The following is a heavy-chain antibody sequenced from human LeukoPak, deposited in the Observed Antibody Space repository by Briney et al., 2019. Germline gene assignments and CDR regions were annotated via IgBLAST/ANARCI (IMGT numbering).Heavy chain of an antibody. Sequence: GWSLRLSCAASGFDLGHYEVNWVRQAPGKGLEGIAHISVRAATIYYGDSVEGRFTNSRDDVKNSLFLQMNSLRVEDTAIYYCAKDFPHHYETSHGTCLWGQGTTVTVS. J-gene: IGHJ6*02. CDR2: ISVRAATI. D-gene: IGHD3-22*01. CDR1: GFDLGHYE. CDR3: AKDFPHHYETSHGTCL. V-gene: IGHV3-48*03.